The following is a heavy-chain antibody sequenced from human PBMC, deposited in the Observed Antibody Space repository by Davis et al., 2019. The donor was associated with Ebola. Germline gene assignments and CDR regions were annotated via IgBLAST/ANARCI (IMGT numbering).Heavy chain of an antibody. CDR2: ISWNSGSI. CDR3: AKDKFGYYGMDV. Sequence: PGGSLRLSCAASGFTFDDYAMHWVRQAPGKGLEWVSGISWNSGSIGYADSVKGRFTISRDNAKNSLYLQMNSLRAEDTALYYCAKDKFGYYGMDVWGQGTTVTVSS. V-gene: IGHV3-9*01. J-gene: IGHJ6*02. CDR1: GFTFDDYA. D-gene: IGHD3-16*01.